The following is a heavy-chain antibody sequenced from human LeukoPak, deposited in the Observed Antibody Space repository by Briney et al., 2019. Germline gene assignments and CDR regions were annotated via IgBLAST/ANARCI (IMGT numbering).Heavy chain of an antibody. Sequence: ASVTVSCKASGYTFTSYDLNWVRQATGQGLEWMGWMNPNSGNTGYEQKFQGRVTIISKPSISTVYMELSSLRSEDTAVYYCARGLRTTYCSSTSCYGGDNWFDPWGQGTLVTVSS. J-gene: IGHJ5*02. V-gene: IGHV1-8*03. D-gene: IGHD2-2*01. CDR2: MNPNSGNT. CDR1: GYTFTSYD. CDR3: ARGLRTTYCSSTSCYGGDNWFDP.